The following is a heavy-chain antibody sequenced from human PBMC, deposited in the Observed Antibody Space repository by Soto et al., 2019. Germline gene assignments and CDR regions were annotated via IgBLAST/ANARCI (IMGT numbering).Heavy chain of an antibody. V-gene: IGHV1-46*01. CDR3: ARVADYYDSTPGVFDI. J-gene: IGHJ3*02. Sequence: RASVKVSCKASGNTFTSYYMHWVRQAPGQGLEWMGVINPSGGSTSYAQKFQGRVTMTRDTSTSTVYMEMSSLRSEDTAVYYCARVADYYDSTPGVFDIWGHGTLVTVSS. D-gene: IGHD3-22*01. CDR1: GNTFTSYY. CDR2: INPSGGST.